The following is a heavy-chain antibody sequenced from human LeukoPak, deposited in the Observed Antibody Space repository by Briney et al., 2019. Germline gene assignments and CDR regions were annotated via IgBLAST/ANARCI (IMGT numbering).Heavy chain of an antibody. J-gene: IGHJ4*02. CDR1: GYTFTSYG. Sequence: ASVKVSCKASGYTFTSYGISWVRQAPGQGLEWMGWISAYNGNTNYAQKLQGRVSMTTDTSTSTAHMELRSLTSDDTAVYYCARDHSQIYDSSGYYSAYWGQGTLVTVSS. V-gene: IGHV1-18*01. D-gene: IGHD3-22*01. CDR2: ISAYNGNT. CDR3: ARDHSQIYDSSGYYSAY.